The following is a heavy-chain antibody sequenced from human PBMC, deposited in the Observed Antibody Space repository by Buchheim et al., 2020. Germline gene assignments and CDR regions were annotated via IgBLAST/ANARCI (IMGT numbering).Heavy chain of an antibody. Sequence: QVQLVESGGGVVQPGRSLRLSCAASGFTFSSYAMHWVRQAPGKGLEWVAVISYDGSNKYYADSVKGRFTISRDNSKNTLYLQMNSLRAEDTAVYYCARDLYYYGSDQKDIDYWGQGTL. CDR3: ARDLYYYGSDQKDIDY. V-gene: IGHV3-30*04. D-gene: IGHD3-10*01. CDR2: ISYDGSNK. CDR1: GFTFSSYA. J-gene: IGHJ4*02.